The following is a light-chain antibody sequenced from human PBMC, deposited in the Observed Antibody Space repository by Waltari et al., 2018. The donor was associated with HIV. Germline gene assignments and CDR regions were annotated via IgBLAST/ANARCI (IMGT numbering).Light chain of an antibody. Sequence: SYELTQPPSVSVSPGQTARITCSGDALPKQYAYWYQQKPGQAPVLVIYKDNERPSGIPERFSGSSSGTTVTLTISGVQTVDEADYYCQSADSTGTYPDVFGPGTKVTVL. CDR3: QSADSTGTYPDV. V-gene: IGLV3-25*03. J-gene: IGLJ1*01. CDR2: KDN. CDR1: ALPKQY.